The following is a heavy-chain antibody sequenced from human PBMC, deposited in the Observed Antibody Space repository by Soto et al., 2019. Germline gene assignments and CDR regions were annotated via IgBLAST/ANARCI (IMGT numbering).Heavy chain of an antibody. V-gene: IGHV1-8*01. CDR3: ARVRRWWLAFDY. Sequence: QVQLVQSGAEVKKPGASVKVSCKASGYTFTSYDINWVRQATGQGLEWMGWMNPNSGNTGYAQKFQGRVTMTRNTSIITAYMELSSLISDDTAVYYCARVRRWWLAFDYWGQGTLVTVSS. CDR2: MNPNSGNT. D-gene: IGHD2-15*01. J-gene: IGHJ4*02. CDR1: GYTFTSYD.